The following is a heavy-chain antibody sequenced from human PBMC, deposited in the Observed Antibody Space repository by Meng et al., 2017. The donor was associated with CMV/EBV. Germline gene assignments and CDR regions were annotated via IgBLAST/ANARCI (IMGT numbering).Heavy chain of an antibody. V-gene: IGHV3-53*01. Sequence: GGSLRLSCAASGFTVSSNYMSWVRQAPGKGLEWVSVIYSGGSTYYADSVKGRFTISRDNSKNTLYLQMNSLRAEDTAVYYCARVTMGIRLGDTSGLDYWGQGTLVTVSS. CDR2: IYSGGST. CDR3: ARVTMGIRLGDTSGLDY. J-gene: IGHJ4*02. CDR1: GFTVSSNY. D-gene: IGHD3-16*01.